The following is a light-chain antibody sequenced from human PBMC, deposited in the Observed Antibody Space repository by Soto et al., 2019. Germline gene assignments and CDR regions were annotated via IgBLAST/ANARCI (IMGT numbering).Light chain of an antibody. J-gene: IGKJ1*01. Sequence: EVTQKNSTLSASVGDMFTITFRASQSISSWLAWYQQKPGKAPKLLIYDASSLESGVPSRFSGSGSGTEFTLTISCLQPDDFPTYSSHQYNSYWTFGEGGMVDIK. V-gene: IGKV1-5*01. CDR2: DAS. CDR3: HQYNSYWT. CDR1: QSISSW.